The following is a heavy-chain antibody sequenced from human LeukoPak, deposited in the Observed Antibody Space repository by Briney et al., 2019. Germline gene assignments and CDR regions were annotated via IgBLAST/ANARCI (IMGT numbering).Heavy chain of an antibody. V-gene: IGHV3-74*01. J-gene: IGHJ4*02. CDR2: ITNDGSST. Sequence: GGSLRLSCAASGLTFSSHWMHWVRQAPGKGLVWVSRITNDGSSTTYADSVKGRFTISRDNGKNTLFLQMNSLGAEDAAVYYCVRGNDYGGPHYWGQGTLVTVSS. D-gene: IGHD4-23*01. CDR1: GLTFSSHW. CDR3: VRGNDYGGPHY.